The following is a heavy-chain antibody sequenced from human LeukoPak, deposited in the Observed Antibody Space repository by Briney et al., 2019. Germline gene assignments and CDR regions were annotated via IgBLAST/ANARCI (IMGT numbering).Heavy chain of an antibody. J-gene: IGHJ4*02. V-gene: IGHV4-39*02. Sequence: SETLSLTCTVSGYSTSSSSYYWGWIRQPPGKALEWIGIIYYSGTTYYDPSLKSRVTISIDTSRNHFSLKLSSVSAADTAVYYCARYSGAWSNYFDHWGQGTLVTVSS. CDR2: IYYSGTT. D-gene: IGHD5-12*01. CDR1: GYSTSSSSYY. CDR3: ARYSGAWSNYFDH.